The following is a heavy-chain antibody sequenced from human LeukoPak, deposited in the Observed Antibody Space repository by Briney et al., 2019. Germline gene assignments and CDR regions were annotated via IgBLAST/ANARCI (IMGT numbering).Heavy chain of an antibody. CDR2: IYYSGST. CDR3: ARVPRIEAGATGDWFDP. CDR1: GGSISGYH. Sequence: SETLSLTCNVSGGSISGYHWSWIRQPPGKGLEWIGFIYYSGSTNYNPSLKSRVTISVDTSKNQFFLNLRSVTAADTAVYYCARVPRIEAGATGDWFDPWGQGTVVTVSS. D-gene: IGHD6-13*01. V-gene: IGHV4-59*01. J-gene: IGHJ5*02.